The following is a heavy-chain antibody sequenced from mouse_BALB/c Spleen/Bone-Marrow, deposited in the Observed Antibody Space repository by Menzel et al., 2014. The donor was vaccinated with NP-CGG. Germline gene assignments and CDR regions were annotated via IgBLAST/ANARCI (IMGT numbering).Heavy chain of an antibody. CDR1: GFTFSDYY. CDR2: ISDGGSYT. CDR3: ARDAIRWLLSYDMDY. V-gene: IGHV5-4*02. J-gene: IGHJ4*01. D-gene: IGHD2-3*01. Sequence: EVQGVESGGGLVKPGGSLKLSCAASGFTFSDYYMYWVRQTPEKRLEWVATISDGGSYTYYPDSVKGRFTISRDNAKKSLYVQMSSLKSEDTAMYYCARDAIRWLLSYDMDYWGQGTSVTVSS.